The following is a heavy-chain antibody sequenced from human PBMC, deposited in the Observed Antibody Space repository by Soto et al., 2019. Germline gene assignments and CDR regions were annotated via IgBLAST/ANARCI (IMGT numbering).Heavy chain of an antibody. Sequence: GGSLKLSCASYGFTFRSYWMSWVRQAPGKGLEWVANIKQDGSEKYYVDSVKGRFTISRDNAKNSLYLQMNSLRAEDTAVYYCARIAARPFLYYYYYMDVWGKGT. J-gene: IGHJ6*03. CDR1: GFTFRSYW. CDR2: IKQDGSEK. CDR3: ARIAARPFLYYYYYMDV. D-gene: IGHD6-6*01. V-gene: IGHV3-7*01.